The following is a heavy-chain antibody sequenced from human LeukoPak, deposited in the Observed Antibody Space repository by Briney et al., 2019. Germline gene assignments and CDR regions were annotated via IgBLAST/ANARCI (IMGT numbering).Heavy chain of an antibody. D-gene: IGHD6-6*01. CDR1: GGSTSTSTSY. Sequence: PSETLSLTCSVSGGSTSTSTSYWGWVRQPPGKGLEWIGSIHYSGSTYKNPSLKSRVTISMDTSRTQFSLKVTPLTAADSAVYFCARESSSSRYFMDVWGRGTTVTVSS. J-gene: IGHJ6*03. CDR3: ARESSSSRYFMDV. CDR2: IHYSGST. V-gene: IGHV4-39*07.